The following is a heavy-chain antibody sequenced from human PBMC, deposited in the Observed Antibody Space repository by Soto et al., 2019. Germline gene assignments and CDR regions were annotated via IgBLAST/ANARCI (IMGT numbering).Heavy chain of an antibody. D-gene: IGHD3-3*02. CDR2: ISWDSRSV. Sequence: GGSLRLSCAVSGFTFEDYAMHRVRQAPGKGLEWVSGISWDSRSVAYADSVKGRFTISRDNAENSIHLQMNSLRAEDTAVYYCANESIRRSLVKRCFGYWGQGTLVTVSS. CDR3: ANESIRRSLVKRCFGY. V-gene: IGHV3-9*01. CDR1: GFTFEDYA. J-gene: IGHJ4*02.